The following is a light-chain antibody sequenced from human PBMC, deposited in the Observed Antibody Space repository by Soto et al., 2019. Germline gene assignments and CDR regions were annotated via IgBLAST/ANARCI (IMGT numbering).Light chain of an antibody. Sequence: EIFLTQSPDTLSLSPGERATLTCRASQSVTNYIAWYQQRPGQAPRLLIYDASNRATGVPARFSGSRSGTDFSLTISDLEPADFGLYYCQQRLNWPPGFGQGTKVELK. CDR1: QSVTNY. V-gene: IGKV3-11*01. CDR3: QQRLNWPPG. J-gene: IGKJ1*01. CDR2: DAS.